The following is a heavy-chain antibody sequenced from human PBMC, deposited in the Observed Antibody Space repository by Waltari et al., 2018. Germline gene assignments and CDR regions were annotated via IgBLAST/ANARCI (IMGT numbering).Heavy chain of an antibody. CDR1: GGSISSYY. CDR2: IYSSGTT. V-gene: IGHV4-59*01. CDR3: ARDRYCSGGSCYGGGGAFDI. J-gene: IGHJ3*02. Sequence: QVQLQESGPGLVKPSETLSLTCTVSGGSISSYYWSRIRQPPGKGLEWIGYIYSSGTTNNNPTLKSRVTISVDTSKNQFSLKLSSVTAADTAVYYCARDRYCSGGSCYGGGGAFDIWGQGTMVTVSS. D-gene: IGHD2-15*01.